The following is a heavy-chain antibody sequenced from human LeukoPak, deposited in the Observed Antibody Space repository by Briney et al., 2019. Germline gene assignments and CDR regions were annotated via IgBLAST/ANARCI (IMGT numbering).Heavy chain of an antibody. V-gene: IGHV5-51*01. CDR2: IYPGDSDT. CDR1: GYSFTTYW. D-gene: IGHD5-24*01. Sequence: GESLKIPCKGSGYSFTTYWIAWVRQMPGKGLEWMGIIYPGDSDTRYSPSFQGQVTISADKSINTAYLQWSSLKASDTAMYYCARVGGYNSLRHNWFDPWDQGTLVTVSS. J-gene: IGHJ5*02. CDR3: ARVGGYNSLRHNWFDP.